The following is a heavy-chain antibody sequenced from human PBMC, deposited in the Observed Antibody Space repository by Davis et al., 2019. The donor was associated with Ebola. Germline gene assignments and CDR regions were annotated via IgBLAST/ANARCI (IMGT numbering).Heavy chain of an antibody. D-gene: IGHD6-13*01. J-gene: IGHJ6*02. V-gene: IGHV3-33*08. CDR1: GFTFSSYV. CDR3: ARIAAAEGSPDV. Sequence: GESLKISCAASGFTFSSYVMHWVRQAPGKGLEWVAVIWYDGSNKYYADSVKGRFTISRDNSKNTLYLQMNSLRAEDTAVYYCARIAAAEGSPDVWGQGTTVTVSS. CDR2: IWYDGSNK.